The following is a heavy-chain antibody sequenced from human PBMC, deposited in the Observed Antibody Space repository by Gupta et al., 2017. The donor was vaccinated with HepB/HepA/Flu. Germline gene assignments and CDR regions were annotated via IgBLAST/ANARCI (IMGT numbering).Heavy chain of an antibody. CDR3: ARDPREWELRAFDV. J-gene: IGHJ3*01. V-gene: IGHV3-48*02. D-gene: IGHD1-26*01. Sequence: EVQLVESGGGLVQPGGSLRLSCAASGFTFTSYTMTWVRQAPGKGLEWVSSISSRSTTIYYADSVKGRFTISRDNAKNSLYLQMNGLRDEDTAVYYCARDPREWELRAFDVWGRGTMVTVSS. CDR1: GFTFTSYT. CDR2: ISSRSTTI.